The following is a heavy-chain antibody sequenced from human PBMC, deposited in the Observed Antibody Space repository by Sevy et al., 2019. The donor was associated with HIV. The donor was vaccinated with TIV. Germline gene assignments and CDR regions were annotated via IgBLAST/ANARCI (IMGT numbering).Heavy chain of an antibody. CDR1: GFTFDDYG. J-gene: IGHJ4*02. CDR3: ARGLPSVYHPTSGVHDY. D-gene: IGHD3-10*01. CDR2: INWHGGNT. V-gene: IGHV3-20*04. Sequence: GGYLRLSCVVSGFTFDDYGMSWVRQAAGKGLEWVSGINWHGGNTGYTDSVKGRFTVSRDNAKNSLYLQMNNLRAEDTALYYCARGLPSVYHPTSGVHDYWGQGTLVTVSS.